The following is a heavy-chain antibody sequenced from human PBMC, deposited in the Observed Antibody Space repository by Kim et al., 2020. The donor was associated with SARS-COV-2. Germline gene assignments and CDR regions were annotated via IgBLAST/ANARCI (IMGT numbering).Heavy chain of an antibody. J-gene: IGHJ6*02. CDR1: GFAFSSYA. Sequence: GGSLRISCATSGFAFSSYAMTWVRQAPGKGLDWVSTVTACGGTTWHADSVTGRFTISRDNSKNTLYLQLNSLRVEDTASYYCAKRAESSDSGSSPRHVTMDVWGQGTTVTVSS. CDR2: VTACGGTT. D-gene: IGHD3-10*01. CDR3: AKRAESSDSGSSPRHVTMDV. V-gene: IGHV3-23*01.